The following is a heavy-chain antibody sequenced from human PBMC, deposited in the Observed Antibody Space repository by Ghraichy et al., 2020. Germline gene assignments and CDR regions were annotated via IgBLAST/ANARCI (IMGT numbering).Heavy chain of an antibody. CDR3: AKKEPYLAFDY. V-gene: IGHV3-23*01. CDR2: VSGRGDNT. J-gene: IGHJ4*02. CDR1: GLTFTTYS. D-gene: IGHD1-26*01. Sequence: GGSLRLSCAASGLTFTTYSMHWVRQAPGKGLEWVSGVSGRGDNTYYADSVKGRFTISRDNSKNTLYLQMNSLRAEDTALYCCAKKEPYLAFDYWGQGTLVTVSS.